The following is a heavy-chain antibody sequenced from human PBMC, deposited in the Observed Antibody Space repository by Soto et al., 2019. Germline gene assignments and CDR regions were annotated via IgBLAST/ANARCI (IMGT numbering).Heavy chain of an antibody. CDR1: GFTFSSHG. V-gene: IGHV3-30*18. Sequence: GVSLRLSCAGSGFTFSSHGMHWVRQAPGKGLEWVAVIPYDGSDKYYGDSVKGRFTISRDDSKNTLYLQMNSLRVEDTAIYYCAKTAGYDYVWGSSGLDPWGQGTLVTVSS. CDR3: AKTAGYDYVWGSSGLDP. J-gene: IGHJ5*02. CDR2: IPYDGSDK. D-gene: IGHD3-16*01.